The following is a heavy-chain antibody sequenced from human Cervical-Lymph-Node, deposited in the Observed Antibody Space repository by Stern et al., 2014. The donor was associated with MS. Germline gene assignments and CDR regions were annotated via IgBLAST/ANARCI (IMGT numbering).Heavy chain of an antibody. CDR2: ISGYNANT. J-gene: IGHJ2*01. D-gene: IGHD5-12*01. Sequence: QVQLGQSGPELKKPGASVKVSCKASGYTFTDYGIIWVRQAPGQGLEWMGWISGYNANTNYAQKFQGRVTMTTDTSTSTAYMELRSLNSDDTAMYYCARDRVDGYWYFDLWGRGTLVTVSS. CDR1: GYTFTDYG. V-gene: IGHV1-18*01. CDR3: ARDRVDGYWYFDL.